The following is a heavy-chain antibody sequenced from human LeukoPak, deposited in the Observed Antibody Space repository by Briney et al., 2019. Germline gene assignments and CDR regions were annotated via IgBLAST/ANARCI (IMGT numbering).Heavy chain of an antibody. Sequence: GGSPRLSCAASGITFSSYALSWVRQAPGKGLQWVSAISGSGERTDYADSVKGRFTISRDNSKNTLYLQMNSLRDDDTAVYYCAKSEGTSGWQPWDYWGQGTLVTVS. CDR2: ISGSGERT. CDR1: GITFSSYA. J-gene: IGHJ4*02. D-gene: IGHD6-19*01. V-gene: IGHV3-23*01. CDR3: AKSEGTSGWQPWDY.